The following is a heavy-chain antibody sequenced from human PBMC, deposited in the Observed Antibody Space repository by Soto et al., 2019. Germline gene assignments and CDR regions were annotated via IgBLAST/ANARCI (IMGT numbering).Heavy chain of an antibody. V-gene: IGHV3-30*18. CDR1: GFTFSSYG. D-gene: IGHD3-10*01. CDR3: AKTRLEYYYGSGRERGNAFDI. CDR2: ISYDGSNK. Sequence: QVQLVESGGGVVQPGRSLRLSCAASGFTFSSYGMHWVRQAPGKGLEWVAVISYDGSNKYYADSVKGRFTISRDNSKNTLYLQMNSLRAEDTAVYYCAKTRLEYYYGSGRERGNAFDIWGQGTMVTVSS. J-gene: IGHJ3*02.